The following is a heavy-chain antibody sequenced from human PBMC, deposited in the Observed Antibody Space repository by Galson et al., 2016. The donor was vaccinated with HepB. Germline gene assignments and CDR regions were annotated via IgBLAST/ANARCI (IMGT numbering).Heavy chain of an antibody. CDR1: GGPITTSGYH. J-gene: IGHJ4*01. CDR2: VHYNVGA. Sequence: ETLSLTCTVSGGPITTSGYHSGWVRQPPGSGLEWIGSVHYNVGASYKSTLQSLITISVDTSKTQSSLKLTSVTAADTAVYYCARHGDGFRAAAGDYWGHGTLVTVSS. D-gene: IGHD6-13*01. V-gene: IGHV4-39*01. CDR3: ARHGDGFRAAAGDY.